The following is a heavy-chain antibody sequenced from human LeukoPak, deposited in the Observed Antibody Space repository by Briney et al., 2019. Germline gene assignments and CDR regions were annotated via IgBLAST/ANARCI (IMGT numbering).Heavy chain of an antibody. CDR3: ARDGSYGDYAGYYYYYMDV. J-gene: IGHJ6*03. V-gene: IGHV1-2*02. D-gene: IGHD4-17*01. CDR1: GYTFTGYY. CDR2: INPNSGGT. Sequence: GSVKVSCKASGYTFTGYYMHWVRQAPGQGLEWKGWINPNSGGTNYAQKFQGRVTMTRDTSISTAYMELSRLRSDDTAVYYCARDGSYGDYAGYYYYYMDVWGKGTTVTVSS.